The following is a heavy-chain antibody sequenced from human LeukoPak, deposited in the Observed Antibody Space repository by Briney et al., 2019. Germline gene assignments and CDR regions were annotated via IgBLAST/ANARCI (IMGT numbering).Heavy chain of an antibody. CDR3: ARHLPGSYHVDAFDI. D-gene: IGHD1-26*01. Sequence: SETLSLTCTVSGGSISSYYWSWIRQPPGKGLEWSGYIYYSGSTNYNPSLKSRVTISVDTSKNQFSLKLSSVTAADTAVYYCARHLPGSYHVDAFDIWGQGTMVTVSS. J-gene: IGHJ3*02. V-gene: IGHV4-59*08. CDR2: IYYSGST. CDR1: GGSISSYY.